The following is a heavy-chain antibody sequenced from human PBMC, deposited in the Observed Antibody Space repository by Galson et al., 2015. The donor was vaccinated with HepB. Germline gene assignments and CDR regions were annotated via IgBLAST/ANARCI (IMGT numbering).Heavy chain of an antibody. J-gene: IGHJ6*02. CDR3: ARARGSGYYQEMASYGMDV. CDR1: GFTFSSYA. V-gene: IGHV3-30-3*01. CDR2: ISYDGSNK. D-gene: IGHD3-22*01. Sequence: SLRLSCAASGFTFSSYAMHWVRQAPGKGLEWVAVISYDGSNKYYADSVKGRFTISRDNSKNTLYLQMNSLRAEDTAVYYCARARGSGYYQEMASYGMDVWGQGTTVTVSS.